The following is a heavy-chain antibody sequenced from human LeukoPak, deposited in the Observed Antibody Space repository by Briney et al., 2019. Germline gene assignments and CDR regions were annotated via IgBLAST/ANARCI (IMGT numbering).Heavy chain of an antibody. CDR1: GFTVSSNY. V-gene: IGHV3-23*01. CDR3: AKGDAYCGGDCYPD. Sequence: GGSLRLSCAVSGFTVSSNYMNWVRQAPGKGLEWVSAISGGRDNTYYADSVKGRFTISRDTSKNTLYLQMNSLRAEDTAVYYCAKGDAYCGGDCYPDWGQGTLVTVSS. J-gene: IGHJ4*02. D-gene: IGHD2-21*02. CDR2: ISGGRDNT.